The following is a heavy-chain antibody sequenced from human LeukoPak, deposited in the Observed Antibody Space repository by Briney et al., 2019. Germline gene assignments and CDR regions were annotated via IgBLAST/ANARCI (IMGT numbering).Heavy chain of an antibody. CDR1: GFTFSSYA. J-gene: IGHJ4*02. Sequence: GGSLRLSCAASGFTFSSYAMHWVRQAPGKGLEWVAVISYDGSNKYYADSVKGRFTISRDNSKNTLYLQMNSLRAEDTAVYYCARVGPKFVTMVRGVIGFVDYWGQRTLVTVSS. CDR3: ARVGPKFVTMVRGVIGFVDY. CDR2: ISYDGSNK. D-gene: IGHD3-10*01. V-gene: IGHV3-30*04.